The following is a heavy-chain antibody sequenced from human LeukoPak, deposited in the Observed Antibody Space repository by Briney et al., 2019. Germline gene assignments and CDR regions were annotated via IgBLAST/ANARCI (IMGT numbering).Heavy chain of an antibody. CDR2: ISYIGSN. V-gene: IGHV4-59*11. CDR3: ARDLVTVTKGFDI. CDR1: GDSFSSHF. Sequence: SETLSLTCVVSGDSFSSHFWTWGRQSPGKGLEWIGYISYIGSNNYNHSLKSRVTISIDTSKNQFSLKLRSVTAADTAVYYCARDLVTVTKGFDIWGQGTMVSVSS. D-gene: IGHD4-17*01. J-gene: IGHJ3*02.